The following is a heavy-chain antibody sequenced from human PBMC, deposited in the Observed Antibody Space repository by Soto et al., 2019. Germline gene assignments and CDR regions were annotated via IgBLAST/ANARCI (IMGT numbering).Heavy chain of an antibody. D-gene: IGHD3-22*01. CDR3: AKANYYDSSGYYPSDAFDI. V-gene: IGHV3-23*01. J-gene: IGHJ3*02. Sequence: GGSLRLSCAASGFTFSSYAMSWVRQAPGKGLEWVSAISGSGGSTYYADSVKGRFTISRDNSKNTLYLQMNSLRAEDTAVYYCAKANYYDSSGYYPSDAFDIWGQGTMVTVSS. CDR2: ISGSGGST. CDR1: GFTFSSYA.